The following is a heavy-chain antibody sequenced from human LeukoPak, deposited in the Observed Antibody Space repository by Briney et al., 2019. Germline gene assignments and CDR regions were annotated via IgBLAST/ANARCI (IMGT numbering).Heavy chain of an antibody. Sequence: PGGSLRLSCAASGFTFSSYSMNWVRQAPGKGLEWVSSISNSSSYIYYADSVKGRFTISRDNAKNSLYLQMNSLRAEDTAVYYCAREIAAGPLYWGQGTLVTVSS. CDR3: AREIAAGPLY. D-gene: IGHD6-13*01. V-gene: IGHV3-21*01. J-gene: IGHJ4*02. CDR2: ISNSSSYI. CDR1: GFTFSSYS.